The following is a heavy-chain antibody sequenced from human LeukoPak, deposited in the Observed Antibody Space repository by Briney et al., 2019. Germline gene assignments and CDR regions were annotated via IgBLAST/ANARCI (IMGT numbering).Heavy chain of an antibody. Sequence: PGGSLRLSCAASGFTFSSYWMSWVRQAPGKRLEWVANIKQDGSEKYYVDSVKGRFTISRDNAKNSLYLQMNSLRAEDTAVYYCARVMVEWELPYYFDYWGQGTLVTVSS. CDR1: GFTFSSYW. V-gene: IGHV3-7*01. D-gene: IGHD1-26*01. CDR3: ARVMVEWELPYYFDY. J-gene: IGHJ4*02. CDR2: IKQDGSEK.